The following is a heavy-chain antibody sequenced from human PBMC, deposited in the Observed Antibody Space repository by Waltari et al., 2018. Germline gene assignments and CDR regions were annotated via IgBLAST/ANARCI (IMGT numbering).Heavy chain of an antibody. Sequence: QVQLVQSGAEVKKPGSSVKVSCKPSGYTFLSYDIHWVRQATGQGLEWMGWRNPNRGNTGYAQKIQSRVTMTRNTSIITAYMELSSLRSEDTAVYYCARGRGWYGNDDFEIWGQGTMVTVSS. CDR2: RNPNRGNT. CDR1: GYTFLSYD. V-gene: IGHV1-8*01. D-gene: IGHD6-19*01. J-gene: IGHJ3*02. CDR3: ARGRGWYGNDDFEI.